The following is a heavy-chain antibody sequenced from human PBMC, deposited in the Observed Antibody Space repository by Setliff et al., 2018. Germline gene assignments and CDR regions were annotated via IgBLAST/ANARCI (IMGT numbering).Heavy chain of an antibody. Sequence: KPGGSLRLSCAASGFTFSNAWMSWVRQAPGKGLEWVARVRSNSVGGTTEYGAPVKGRFTISRDDSKDTVYLQMNDLKTEDTGVYYCTGRTYGHQLGDYWGQGTLVTVSS. V-gene: IGHV3-15*01. CDR1: GFTFSNAW. D-gene: IGHD3-10*01. J-gene: IGHJ4*02. CDR3: TGRTYGHQLGDY. CDR2: VRSNSVGGTT.